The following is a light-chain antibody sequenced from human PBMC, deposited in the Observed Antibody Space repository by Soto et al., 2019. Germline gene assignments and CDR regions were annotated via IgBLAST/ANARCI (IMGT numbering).Light chain of an antibody. CDR1: QTVSKNY. V-gene: IGKV3-20*01. J-gene: IGKJ5*01. Sequence: EIVLTQSPVTLSLSPGEGATLSCRASQTVSKNYLAWYHQKPGQAPRLLIYAASTMATGIPDRFSGSGSGTDFTLTISRLEPEAFAVFYCQQYAVSPITFGQGTRLEIK. CDR3: QQYAVSPIT. CDR2: AAS.